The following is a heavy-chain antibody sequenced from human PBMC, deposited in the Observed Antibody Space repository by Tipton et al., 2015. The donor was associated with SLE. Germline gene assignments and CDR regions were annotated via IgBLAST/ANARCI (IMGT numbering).Heavy chain of an antibody. CDR2: INWNGGST. CDR3: ARGPCSSTSCYHRFDP. V-gene: IGHV3-20*04. D-gene: IGHD2-2*01. J-gene: IGHJ5*02. CDR1: GFTFDDYG. Sequence: SLRLSCAASGFTFDDYGMSWVRQAPGKGLEWVSGINWNGGSTGYADSVKGRFTISRDNAKNSLYLQMNSLRAEDTALYYCARGPCSSTSCYHRFDPWGQGTLVTVSS.